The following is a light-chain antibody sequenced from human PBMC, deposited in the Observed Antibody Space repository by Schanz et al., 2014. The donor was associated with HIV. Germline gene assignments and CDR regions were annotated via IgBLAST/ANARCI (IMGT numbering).Light chain of an antibody. J-gene: IGKJ4*01. V-gene: IGKV3-20*01. CDR3: QQYGSSPST. CDR2: DTS. CDR1: QSFSGN. Sequence: EILLTQSPATLSVSPGERATLSCRASQSFSGNLAWYQQKPGQPPRLLIYDTSKRATGIPARFSGSGSGTDFTLTISRLEPEDFAVYYCQQYGSSPSTFGGGTKVEIK.